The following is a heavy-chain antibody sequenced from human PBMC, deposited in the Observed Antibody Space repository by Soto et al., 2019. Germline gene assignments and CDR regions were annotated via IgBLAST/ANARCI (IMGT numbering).Heavy chain of an antibody. Sequence: QVQLVESGGGVVQPGRSLRLSCAASGFTFSSYGMHWVRQAPGKGLEWVAVISYDGSNKYYADSVKGRFTISRDNSKNTLYLQMNSLRAEDTAVYYCALGSNSYDYSYCMDVGGKGTTVTVSS. J-gene: IGHJ6*04. D-gene: IGHD1-1*01. CDR2: ISYDGSNK. CDR3: ALGSNSYDYSYCMDV. V-gene: IGHV3-30*03. CDR1: GFTFSSYG.